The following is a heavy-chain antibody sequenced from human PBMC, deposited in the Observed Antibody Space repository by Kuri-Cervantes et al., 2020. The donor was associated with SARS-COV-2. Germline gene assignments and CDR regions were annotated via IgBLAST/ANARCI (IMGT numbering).Heavy chain of an antibody. J-gene: IGHJ2*01. CDR1: GGSFSGYY. D-gene: IGHD6-19*01. CDR3: ARGRIGYSSGWSYWYFDL. V-gene: IGHV4-34*01. Sequence: SETLSLTCAVYGGSFSGYYWSWIRQPPGKGLEWIGEINHSGSTNYNPSLKSRVTISVDTSKNQFSLKLSSVTAADTAVYYCARGRIGYSSGWSYWYFDLRGRGTLVTVSS. CDR2: INHSGST.